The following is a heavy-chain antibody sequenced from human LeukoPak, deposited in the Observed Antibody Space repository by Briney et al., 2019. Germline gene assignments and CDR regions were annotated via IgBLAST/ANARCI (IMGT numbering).Heavy chain of an antibody. J-gene: IGHJ4*02. CDR1: GGSISSGDYY. Sequence: KSSETLSLTRTVSGGSISSGDYYWSWIRQPPGKGLEWIGYIYYSGSTYYNPSLKSRVTISVDTSKNQFSLKLSSVTAADTAVYYCARVVELWWAFDYWGQGTLVTVSS. D-gene: IGHD5-18*01. V-gene: IGHV4-30-4*08. CDR2: IYYSGST. CDR3: ARVVELWWAFDY.